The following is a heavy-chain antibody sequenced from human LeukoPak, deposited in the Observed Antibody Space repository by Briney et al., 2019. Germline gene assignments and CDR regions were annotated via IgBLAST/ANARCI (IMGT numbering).Heavy chain of an antibody. CDR1: GFTFSSHS. CDR2: ISSSSSYI. V-gene: IGHV3-21*01. J-gene: IGHJ4*02. Sequence: GGSLRLSCAASGFTFSSHSMNWVRQAPGKGLEWVSSISSSSSYIYYADSVKGRFTISRDNAKNSLYLQMNSLRAEDTAVYYCARDRPDGIFGVVIEPDYWGQGTLVTVSS. CDR3: ARDRPDGIFGVVIEPDY. D-gene: IGHD3-3*01.